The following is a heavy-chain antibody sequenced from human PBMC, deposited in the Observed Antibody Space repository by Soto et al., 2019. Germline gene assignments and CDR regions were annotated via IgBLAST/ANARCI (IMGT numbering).Heavy chain of an antibody. D-gene: IGHD3-3*01. CDR2: ISGSGGST. CDR1: GFTFSSYA. V-gene: IGHV3-23*01. Sequence: EVQLLESGGGLVQPGGSLRLSCAASGFTFSSYAMSWVRQAPGKGLEWVSAISGSGGSTYYADSVKGRFTISRDNSKNTLYLQMNSLRAEDTAVYYCATDYDFWSGYPRPNAFDIWGQGTMVTVSS. CDR3: ATDYDFWSGYPRPNAFDI. J-gene: IGHJ3*02.